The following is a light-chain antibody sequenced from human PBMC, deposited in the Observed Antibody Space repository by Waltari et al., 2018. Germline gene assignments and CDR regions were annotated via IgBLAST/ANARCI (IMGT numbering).Light chain of an antibody. Sequence: QSALTQPASASGSPGQSITIPCTCTSTDVGGYNYFSWYHQHPGKAPKLMIYDVSSPPSGVSNRFSGSKSGNTASLTISGLQAEDEADYYCSSFTRNSLYVFGTGTKVTVL. CDR1: STDVGGYNY. J-gene: IGLJ1*01. V-gene: IGLV2-14*01. CDR2: DVS. CDR3: SSFTRNSLYV.